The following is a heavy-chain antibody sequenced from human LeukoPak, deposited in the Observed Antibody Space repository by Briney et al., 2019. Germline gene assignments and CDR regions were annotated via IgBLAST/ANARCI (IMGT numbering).Heavy chain of an antibody. CDR3: ARDGYSSSWKENWFDP. CDR1: GGSFSGYY. V-gene: IGHV4-34*01. D-gene: IGHD6-13*01. J-gene: IGHJ5*02. Sequence: SETLSLTCAVYGGSFSGYYWSWIRQPPGKGLEWIGEINHSGSTNYNPSLKSRVTISVDTSKNQFSLKLSSVTAADTAVYYCARDGYSSSWKENWFDPWGQGTLVTVSS. CDR2: INHSGST.